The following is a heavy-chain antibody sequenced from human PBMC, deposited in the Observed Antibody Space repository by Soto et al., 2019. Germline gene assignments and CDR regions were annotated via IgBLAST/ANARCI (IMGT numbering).Heavy chain of an antibody. D-gene: IGHD2-2*03. Sequence: QVQLVESGGGVVQPGRSLRLSCAASGFTFSSYGMHWVRQAPGKGLEWVAIIWYGGGNEYYADSVKGRFTISRDNSKNTLYLQMNSLRAVGTAVCYCARASFQMDSFDRWGQGTLVTVSS. CDR1: GFTFSSYG. V-gene: IGHV3-33*01. CDR3: ARASFQMDSFDR. J-gene: IGHJ5*02. CDR2: IWYGGGNE.